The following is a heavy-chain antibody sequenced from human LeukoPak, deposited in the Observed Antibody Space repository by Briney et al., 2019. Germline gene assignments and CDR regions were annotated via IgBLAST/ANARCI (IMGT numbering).Heavy chain of an antibody. J-gene: IGHJ4*02. V-gene: IGHV1-2*02. CDR3: ARQDHREGSAWDY. CDR1: GYTFTGYY. CDR2: INPNSGGT. D-gene: IGHD1-14*01. Sequence: ASVKVSCKASGYTFTGYYLHWVRQAPRQGLEWMGWINPNSGGTNYAQKFQGRVTMTRDTSISTAYMELSRLRSDDTAVYYCARQDHREGSAWDYWGQGTLVTVSS.